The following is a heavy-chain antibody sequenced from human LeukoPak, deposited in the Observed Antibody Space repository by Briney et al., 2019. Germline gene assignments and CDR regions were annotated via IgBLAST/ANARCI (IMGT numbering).Heavy chain of an antibody. D-gene: IGHD6-6*01. CDR2: IHYSGST. Sequence: SETLSLTCTVSGGSISGYPWSWIRQPPGKGLEWIGNIHYSGSTNYNPSLMSRVTISVDRSKNHFSLKLSSVTAADTAVYYCARRQTSSSSIYFDFWGQGTLVTVSS. V-gene: IGHV4-59*01. CDR1: GGSISGYP. J-gene: IGHJ4*02. CDR3: ARRQTSSSSIYFDF.